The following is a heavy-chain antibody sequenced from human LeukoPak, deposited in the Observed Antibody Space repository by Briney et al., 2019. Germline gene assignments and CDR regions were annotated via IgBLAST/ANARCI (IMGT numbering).Heavy chain of an antibody. CDR2: INSDGSST. V-gene: IGHV3-74*01. J-gene: IGHJ4*02. Sequence: PGGSLRLSCAASGFTFSSYWMHWVRQAPGKGLVWVSRINSDGSSTSYADSVKGRFTISRDNARNSLYLQMNSLRAEDTALYHCAREAAPGDYWGQGTLVTVSS. CDR1: GFTFSSYW. CDR3: AREAAPGDY. D-gene: IGHD6-13*01.